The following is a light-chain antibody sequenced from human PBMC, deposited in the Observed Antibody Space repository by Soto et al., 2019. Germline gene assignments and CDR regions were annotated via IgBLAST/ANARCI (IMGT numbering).Light chain of an antibody. J-gene: IGKJ4*01. V-gene: IGKV3-20*01. CDR1: QSISSSY. CDR3: QQYNSWPLT. CDR2: GAS. Sequence: EIVLTQSPCTLSLSPAERATLSCRASQSISSSYLAWYQQKPGQAPRLLIYGASSRATGIPDRFSGSGSGTEFTLTISSLQSEDFAVYYCQQYNSWPLTFGGGTRWIS.